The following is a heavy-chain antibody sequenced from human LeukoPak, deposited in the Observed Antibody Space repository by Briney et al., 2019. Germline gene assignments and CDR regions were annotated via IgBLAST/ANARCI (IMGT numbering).Heavy chain of an antibody. D-gene: IGHD4-23*01. V-gene: IGHV4-39*07. CDR3: ARDPVVVTPHAFDI. Sequence: PSETLSLTCTVSGGSISSSSYYWGWIRQPPGKGLEWIGRIYTSGSTNYNPSLKSRVTMSVDTSKNQFSLKLSSVTAADTAVYYCARDPVVVTPHAFDIWGQGTMVTVSS. J-gene: IGHJ3*02. CDR1: GGSISSSSYY. CDR2: IYTSGST.